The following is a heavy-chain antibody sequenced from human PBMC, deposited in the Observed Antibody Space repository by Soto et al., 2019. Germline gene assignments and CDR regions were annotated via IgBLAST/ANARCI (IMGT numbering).Heavy chain of an antibody. CDR3: ATSFGSGSRAFDY. CDR2: FNPILSFS. Sequence: SVKVSCKASGDTFNFYTIKWVRQAPGLGLEWMGRFNPILSFSNSALKFQGRVTLTADKSTSTAYMVLSSLRSEDTAIYYCATSFGSGSRAFDYWGQGALVTVSS. J-gene: IGHJ4*02. V-gene: IGHV1-69*02. D-gene: IGHD3-10*01. CDR1: GDTFNFYT.